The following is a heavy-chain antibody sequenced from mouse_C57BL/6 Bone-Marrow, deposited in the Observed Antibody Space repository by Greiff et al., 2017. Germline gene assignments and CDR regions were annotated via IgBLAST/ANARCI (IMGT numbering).Heavy chain of an antibody. J-gene: IGHJ1*03. CDR2: IDPSDSYT. Sequence: VQLQQSGAELVRPGTSVKLSCKASGYTFTSYWMHWVKQRPGQGLEWIGVIDPSDSYTNYNQKFKGKDTLTVDTSSSTAYMQLSSLTSEDSAVYYCARDLLRLWYFDVWGTGTTVTVSS. CDR1: GYTFTSYW. CDR3: ARDLLRLWYFDV. D-gene: IGHD1-2*01. V-gene: IGHV1-59*01.